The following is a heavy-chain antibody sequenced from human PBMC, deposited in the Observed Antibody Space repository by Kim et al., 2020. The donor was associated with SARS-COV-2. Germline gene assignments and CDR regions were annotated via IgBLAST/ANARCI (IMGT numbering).Heavy chain of an antibody. J-gene: IGHJ4*02. D-gene: IGHD1-26*01. CDR2: IYYSGST. V-gene: IGHV4-39*01. Sequence: SETLSLTCIVSGGSISSSSYYWGWIRQAPGQGLECIGSIYYSGSTYYNPSLKSRVTMSVDTSKNQFSLKLSSVTAADTAVYYCARQNAQWELMRGMYFDYWGQGTLVTVSS. CDR3: ARQNAQWELMRGMYFDY. CDR1: GGSISSSSYY.